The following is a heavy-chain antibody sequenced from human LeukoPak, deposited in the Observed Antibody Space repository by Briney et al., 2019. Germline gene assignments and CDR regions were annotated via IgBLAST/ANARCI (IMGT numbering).Heavy chain of an antibody. V-gene: IGHV4-34*01. CDR2: IYQSGST. J-gene: IGHJ3*02. CDR1: GGSFSGYY. Sequence: SETLSLTCAVYGGSFSGYYWSWIRQPPGKGLEWIGTIYQSGSTYYNSSLKSRVTISVDTSKNQFSLKLSSVTAADTAVYYCARQAGGSINAFDIWGQGTMVTVSS. D-gene: IGHD3-3*02. CDR3: ARQAGGSINAFDI.